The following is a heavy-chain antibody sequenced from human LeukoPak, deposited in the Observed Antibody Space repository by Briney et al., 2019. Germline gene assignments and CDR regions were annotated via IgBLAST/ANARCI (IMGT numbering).Heavy chain of an antibody. CDR3: ARDPPLGQLWHNWFDP. V-gene: IGHV4-61*02. Sequence: SETLSLTCTVSGGSISSGSYYWSWIRQPAGKGLEWIGRIYTSGSTNYNPSLKSRVTISVDASKNQFSLKLSSVTAADTAVYYCARDPPLGQLWHNWFDPWGQGTLVTVSS. D-gene: IGHD5-18*01. CDR1: GGSISSGSYY. CDR2: IYTSGST. J-gene: IGHJ5*02.